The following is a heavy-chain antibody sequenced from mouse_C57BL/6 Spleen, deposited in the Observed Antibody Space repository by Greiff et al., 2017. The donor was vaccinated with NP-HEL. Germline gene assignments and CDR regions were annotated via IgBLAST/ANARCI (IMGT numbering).Heavy chain of an antibody. J-gene: IGHJ4*01. V-gene: IGHV5-12*01. CDR3: ARSGYYGSSFRMDY. CDR1: GFTFSDYY. CDR2: ISNGGGST. Sequence: EVQLVESGGGLVQPGGSLKLSCAASGFTFSDYYMYWVRQTPEKRLEWVAYISNGGGSTYYPDTVKGRFTISRDNAKNTLYLQMSRLKSEDTAMYYCARSGYYGSSFRMDYWGQGTSVTVSS. D-gene: IGHD1-1*01.